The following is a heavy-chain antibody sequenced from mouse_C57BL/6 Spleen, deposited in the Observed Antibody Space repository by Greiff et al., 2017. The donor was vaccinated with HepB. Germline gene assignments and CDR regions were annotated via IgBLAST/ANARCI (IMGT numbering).Heavy chain of an antibody. D-gene: IGHD1-1*01. CDR3: ASKLENYGSTWYFDV. J-gene: IGHJ1*03. V-gene: IGHV1-50*01. CDR2: IDPSDSYT. CDR1: GYTFTSYW. Sequence: VQLQQSGAELVKPGASVKLSCKASGYTFTSYWMQWVKQRPGQGLEWIGEIDPSDSYTNYNQKFKGKATLTVDTSSSTAYMQLSSLTSEDSAVYYCASKLENYGSTWYFDVWGTGTTVTVSS.